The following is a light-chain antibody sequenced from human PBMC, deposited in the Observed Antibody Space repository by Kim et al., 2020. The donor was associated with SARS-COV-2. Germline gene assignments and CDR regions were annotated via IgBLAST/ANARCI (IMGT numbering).Light chain of an antibody. CDR3: GTWDSSLSAYV. CDR2: DNN. CDR1: TSNIGNNY. J-gene: IGLJ1*01. V-gene: IGLV1-51*01. Sequence: GLKVTISCSGSTSNIGNNYVSWYQQLPGTAPKLIIYDNNKRPSEIPDRFSGSKSGTSAALGITGLQTGDEADYYCGTWDSSLSAYVFGTGTKVTVL.